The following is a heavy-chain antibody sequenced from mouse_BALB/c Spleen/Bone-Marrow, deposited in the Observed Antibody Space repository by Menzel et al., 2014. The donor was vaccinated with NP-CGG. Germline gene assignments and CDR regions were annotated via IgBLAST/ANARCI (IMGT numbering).Heavy chain of an antibody. V-gene: IGHV1-69*02. CDR2: IYPSDSYT. CDR3: TRSEYYFDY. J-gene: IGHJ2*01. Sequence: QVQLQQSGAELVRPGASVKLSCKASGYTFTSYWINWVKQRPGQGLEWIGNIYPSDSYTNYNQEFKDKATLTVDKSSSTAYMQLSSPTSEDSAVYYCTRSEYYFDYWGQGTTLTVSS. CDR1: GYTFTSYW.